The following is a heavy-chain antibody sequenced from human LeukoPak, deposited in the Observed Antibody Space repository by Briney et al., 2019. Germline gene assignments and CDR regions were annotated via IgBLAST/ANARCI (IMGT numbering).Heavy chain of an antibody. J-gene: IGHJ3*02. V-gene: IGHV4-59*08. CDR3: ARQGSGGRAFDI. Sequence: SETLSLTCIVSGGSISSYYWSWVRQPPGKGLEWIGYIYSSGSTNSNPSLKSRVTISVDTSKSQFSLKMTSVTAADTAVYYCARQGSGGRAFDIWGQGTMVTVSS. CDR2: IYSSGST. D-gene: IGHD1-26*01. CDR1: GGSISSYY.